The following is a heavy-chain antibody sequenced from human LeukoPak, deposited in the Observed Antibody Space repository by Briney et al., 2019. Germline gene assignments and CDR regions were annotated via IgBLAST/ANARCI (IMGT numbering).Heavy chain of an antibody. J-gene: IGHJ4*02. D-gene: IGHD3-16*02. CDR2: FDPEDGEA. CDR3: ATSGPRLYVSGSYLSGPFDY. V-gene: IGHV1-24*01. CDR1: GYTRTELS. Sequence: ASVKVSCKVSGYTRTELSMHWVRQAPGKGLEWMGGFDPEDGEAIYAQKFQGRVTMTEDTSTDTAYMELSSLRSEGTAVYYCATSGPRLYVSGSYLSGPFDYWGQGTLVTVSS.